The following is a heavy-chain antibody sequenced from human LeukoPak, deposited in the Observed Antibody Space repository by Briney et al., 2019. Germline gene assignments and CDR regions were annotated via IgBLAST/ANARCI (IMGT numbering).Heavy chain of an antibody. V-gene: IGHV3-66*01. J-gene: IGHJ4*02. D-gene: IGHD6-19*01. CDR2: MYTLGNT. CDR1: GFTVSSNY. Sequence: GGSLRLSCAASGFTVSSNYMTWVRQAPGKGLEWVSVMYTLGNTYYADSVRGRFTISRDNSKNTLYLQMNSLRAEDTAVYYCAKVASGWTYYFDYWGQGTLVTVSS. CDR3: AKVASGWTYYFDY.